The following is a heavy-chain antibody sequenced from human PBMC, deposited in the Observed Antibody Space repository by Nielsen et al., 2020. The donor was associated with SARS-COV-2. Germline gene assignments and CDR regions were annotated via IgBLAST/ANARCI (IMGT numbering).Heavy chain of an antibody. CDR3: ARGRIEDAFDI. J-gene: IGHJ3*02. CDR2: IYYSGST. CDR1: GGSISSGGYY. Sequence: SETLSLTCTVSGGSISSGGYYWSWIRQHPGKGLEWIGYIYYSGSTYYNPSLKSRVAISVDTSKNQFSLKLSSVTAADTAVYYCARGRIEDAFDIWGQGTMVTVSS. D-gene: IGHD1-26*01. V-gene: IGHV4-31*03.